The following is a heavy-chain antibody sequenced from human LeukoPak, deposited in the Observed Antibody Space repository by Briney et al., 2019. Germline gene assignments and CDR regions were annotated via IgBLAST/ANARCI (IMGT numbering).Heavy chain of an antibody. Sequence: SQTLSLTFAISGDSVSINSAAWNWIRQSPSRGREWLGRAYYRSKWYNDYAVSVKSRITINPDTSKNQFSLQLNSATPEDTAVYYCARALRYSSGWALDYWGQGTRVTVSS. CDR3: ARALRYSSGWALDY. J-gene: IGHJ4*02. CDR2: AYYRSKWYN. CDR1: GDSVSINSAA. D-gene: IGHD6-19*01. V-gene: IGHV6-1*01.